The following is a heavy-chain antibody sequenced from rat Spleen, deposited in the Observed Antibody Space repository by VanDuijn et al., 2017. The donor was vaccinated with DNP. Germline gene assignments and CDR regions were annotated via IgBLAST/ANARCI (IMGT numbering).Heavy chain of an antibody. CDR3: ARRRLQMWGDYFDY. Sequence: EVQLVESGGGLVQPGRSLKLSCAASGFTFSDYYMAWVRQAPKKGLEWVASISYEGSSTYYGDSVKGRFTISRDNAKSTLYLQMNSLRSEDTATYYCARRRLQMWGDYFDYWGQGVMVTVST. V-gene: IGHV5-22*01. D-gene: IGHD1-1*01. CDR2: ISYEGSST. J-gene: IGHJ2*01. CDR1: GFTFSDYY.